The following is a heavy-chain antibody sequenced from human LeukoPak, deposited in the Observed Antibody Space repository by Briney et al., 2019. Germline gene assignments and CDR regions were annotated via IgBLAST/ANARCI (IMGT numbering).Heavy chain of an antibody. CDR2: IYYSGST. V-gene: IGHV4-59*01. J-gene: IGHJ4*02. D-gene: IGHD4-23*01. CDR3: ARAHSNSGFDY. Sequence: PSETLSLTCSVSGGSISSYYWSWIRQPPGKGLEWIGCIYYSGSTNYNPSLKSRVNISVDTSKNQFSLKLSSVTAADTAVYYCARAHSNSGFDYWGQGTLVTVSS. CDR1: GGSISSYY.